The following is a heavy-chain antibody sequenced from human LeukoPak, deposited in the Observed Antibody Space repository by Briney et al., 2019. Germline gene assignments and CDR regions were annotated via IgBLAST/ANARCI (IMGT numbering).Heavy chain of an antibody. V-gene: IGHV3-66*01. Sequence: GGSLRLSCAGSGFTVSSNYMSWVRQAPGKGLEWVSVIYSGGSTYYADSVKGRFTISRDSSKNTLSLQMNSLRAEDTAVYYCARGRGSGWPFDYWGQGTLVTVSS. J-gene: IGHJ4*02. CDR2: IYSGGST. CDR1: GFTVSSNY. D-gene: IGHD6-19*01. CDR3: ARGRGSGWPFDY.